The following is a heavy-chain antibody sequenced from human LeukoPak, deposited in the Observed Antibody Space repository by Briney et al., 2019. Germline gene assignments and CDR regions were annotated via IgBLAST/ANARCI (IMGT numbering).Heavy chain of an antibody. CDR1: GFTFSDYY. D-gene: IGHD3-10*01. J-gene: IGHJ4*02. V-gene: IGHV3-11*05. Sequence: GGSLRLSCAASGFTFSDYYMSWIRQPPGKGLEWISYISSSSSYTTYADSVKGRFTISRDNAKNSLYLQMSSLRAEDTAVYYCARDKLKTMVRGVIVPPFDYWGQGTLVTVPS. CDR2: ISSSSSYT. CDR3: ARDKLKTMVRGVIVPPFDY.